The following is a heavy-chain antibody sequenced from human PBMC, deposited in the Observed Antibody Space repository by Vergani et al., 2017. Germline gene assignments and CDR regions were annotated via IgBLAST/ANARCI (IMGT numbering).Heavy chain of an antibody. D-gene: IGHD3-9*01. CDR2: VYTSGMT. V-gene: IGHV4-61*02. CDR1: GGSINTGAYY. Sequence: QVQLQESGPRLVRPSQTLSLTCTVSGGSINTGAYYWSWIRQPAGKGLEWIGRVYTSGMTNYNPSLKSRVTMSVDTSKNQFSLKLRSVTAADTAVYFCARVMYRDEASTGYRLEGMDIWGQGTTVIISS. CDR3: ARVMYRDEASTGYRLEGMDI. J-gene: IGHJ6*02.